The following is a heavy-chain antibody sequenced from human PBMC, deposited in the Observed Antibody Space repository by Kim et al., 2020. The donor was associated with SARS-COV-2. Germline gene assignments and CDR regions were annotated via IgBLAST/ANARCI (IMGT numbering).Heavy chain of an antibody. J-gene: IGHJ4*02. CDR3: ARDLLFGFLRYCSGGSCYN. V-gene: IGHV3-21*01. CDR2: ISSSSSYI. CDR1: GFTFSSYS. Sequence: GGSLRLSCAASGFTFSSYSMNWVRQAPGKGLEWVSSISSSSSYIYYADSVKGRFTISRDNAKNSLYLQMNSLRAEDTAVYYCARDLLFGFLRYCSGGSCYNWGQGTLVTVSS. D-gene: IGHD2-15*01.